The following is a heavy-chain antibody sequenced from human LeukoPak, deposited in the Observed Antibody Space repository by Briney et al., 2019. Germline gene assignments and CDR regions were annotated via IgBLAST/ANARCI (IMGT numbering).Heavy chain of an antibody. Sequence: PGGSLRLSCAASGFTFSSYAMSWVRQAPGKGLEWVSAISGSGGSTYYADSVKGRFTISRDNSKNTLYLQMNSLRAEDTAVYYCAKVQAGDQEVRSGSWYEHLRGSFDYWGQGTLVTVSP. CDR3: AKVQAGDQEVRSGSWYEHLRGSFDY. CDR1: GFTFSSYA. J-gene: IGHJ4*02. CDR2: ISGSGGST. V-gene: IGHV3-23*01. D-gene: IGHD6-13*01.